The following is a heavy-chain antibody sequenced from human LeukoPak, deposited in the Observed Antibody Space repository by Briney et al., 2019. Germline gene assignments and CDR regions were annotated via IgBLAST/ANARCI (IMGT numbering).Heavy chain of an antibody. CDR2: ISSSTDYI. J-gene: IGHJ4*02. CDR1: GFTFSSYA. CDR3: AREGHRRTFDY. V-gene: IGHV3-21*01. Sequence: GGSQRLSCAASGFTFSSYAMSWVRQAPGKGLEWVSSISSSTDYIYYADSVKGRFTISRDNAKNSLYLQMNSLRAEDTAVYYCAREGHRRTFDYWGQGTLVTVSS. D-gene: IGHD1-14*01.